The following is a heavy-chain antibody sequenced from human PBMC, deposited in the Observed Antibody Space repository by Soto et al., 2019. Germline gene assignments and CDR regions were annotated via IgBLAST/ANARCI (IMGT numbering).Heavy chain of an antibody. V-gene: IGHV3-23*01. Sequence: PVGSLRLSYTASGFTFNIYAMSCVRQARGKGLEWVSGISGGGSSTYYADSVKGRFTTSRDNSKNTLYLQMNRLRGEDTAVYFCAKYTVAATGPTPGDYWGQGTLVTVPS. J-gene: IGHJ4*02. CDR3: AKYTVAATGPTPGDY. CDR1: GFTFNIYA. CDR2: ISGGGSST. D-gene: IGHD1-7*01.